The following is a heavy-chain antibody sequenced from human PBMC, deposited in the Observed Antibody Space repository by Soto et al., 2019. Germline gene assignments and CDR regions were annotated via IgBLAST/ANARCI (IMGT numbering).Heavy chain of an antibody. J-gene: IGHJ6*04. CDR1: GFSFSDYA. CDR2: ISKSGASK. V-gene: IGHV3-23*01. D-gene: IGHD4-17*01. CDR3: VKDFQAVEYGDPKVSFSGMDG. Sequence: PGGSLRLSCAASGFSFSDYAISWVRHEPGKGLEWVSTISKSGASKYYANSVRGRFAVSRDNSRNTLHLQMNSRSAADTALYYCVKDFQAVEYGDPKVSFSGMDGWGKGST.